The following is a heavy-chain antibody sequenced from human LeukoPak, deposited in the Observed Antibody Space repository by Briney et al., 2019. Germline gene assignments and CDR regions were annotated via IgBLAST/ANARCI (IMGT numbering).Heavy chain of an antibody. CDR3: ARGLDAYKGGNYWGQGTLVSVSSGNPAHRLQCDNWFDP. CDR2: IHYSGST. J-gene: IGHJ5*02. D-gene: IGHD5-24*01. Sequence: SETLSLTCAISGGSFSGYYCTWIRQSPGKGLEWIGEIHYSGSTYYNPSLASRVTMSHDTSKNQFSLRLTSVTAADTAVYYCARGLDAYKGGNYWGQGTLVSVSSGNPAHRLQCDNWFDPWGQGTLLTVSS. V-gene: IGHV4-34*01. CDR1: GGSFSGYY.